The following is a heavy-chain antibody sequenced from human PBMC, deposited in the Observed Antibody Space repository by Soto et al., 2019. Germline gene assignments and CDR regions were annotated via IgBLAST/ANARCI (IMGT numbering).Heavy chain of an antibody. CDR1: GGSVRDTAYC. Sequence: QLQLQESGPGLLKPSETLSLTCSVSGGSVRDTAYCWGWIRQPPGKGLEWVGSICFSGSTSYSPSFKSRLTISVDTSKNQLSLKLSAVTATDTAVYHCARHRRHSGYGDGVENWGQGTLVTVSA. CDR2: ICFSGST. CDR3: ARHRRHSGYGDGVEN. J-gene: IGHJ4*02. D-gene: IGHD5-12*01. V-gene: IGHV4-39*01.